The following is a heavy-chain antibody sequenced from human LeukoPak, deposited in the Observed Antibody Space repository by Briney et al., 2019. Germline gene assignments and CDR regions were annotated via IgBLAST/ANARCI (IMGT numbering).Heavy chain of an antibody. CDR2: ISYDGSNK. CDR3: ATEGDTAMTAGYYYYMDV. CDR1: GFTFSSYA. Sequence: PGRSLRLSCAASGFTFSSYAMHWVRQAPGKGLEWVAVISYDGSNKYCADSVKGRFTISRDNSKNTLYLQMNSLRAEDTAVYYCATEGDTAMTAGYYYYMDVWGKGTTVTVSS. V-gene: IGHV3-30*04. D-gene: IGHD5-18*01. J-gene: IGHJ6*03.